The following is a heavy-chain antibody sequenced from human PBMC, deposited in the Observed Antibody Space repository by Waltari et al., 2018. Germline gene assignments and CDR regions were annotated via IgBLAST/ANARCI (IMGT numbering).Heavy chain of an antibody. CDR1: SFPFRSYA. D-gene: IGHD2-15*01. CDR3: AKDRVNCSGGSCYDWLDP. V-gene: IGHV3-23*01. J-gene: IGHJ5*02. Sequence: EVQLLESGGGLVQPGGSLRLSCAASSFPFRSYAISWVSTAPGRGLEWVSAIGGSGGSTYYADSVKGRFTISRDNSKNTLYLQMNSLRAEDTAVYYCAKDRVNCSGGSCYDWLDPWGQGTLVTVSS. CDR2: IGGSGGST.